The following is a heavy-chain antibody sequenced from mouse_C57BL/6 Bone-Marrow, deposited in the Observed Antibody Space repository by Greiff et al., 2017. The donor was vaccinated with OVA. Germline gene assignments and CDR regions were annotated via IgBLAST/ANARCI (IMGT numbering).Heavy chain of an antibody. CDR3: ARAGFDY. CDR2: IYPRSGNT. Sequence: QVQLQQSGAELARPGASVKLSCKASGYTFTSYGISWVKQRTGQGLEWIGEIYPRSGNTYYNEKFKGKATLTADKSSSTAYMELRSLTSEDSAVYFCARAGFDYWGQGTTLTVPS. J-gene: IGHJ2*01. CDR1: GYTFTSYG. V-gene: IGHV1-81*01.